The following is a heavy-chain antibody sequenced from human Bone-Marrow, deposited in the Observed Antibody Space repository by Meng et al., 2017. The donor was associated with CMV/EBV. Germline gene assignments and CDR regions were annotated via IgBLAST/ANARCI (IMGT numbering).Heavy chain of an antibody. CDR3: ARDNDWGLDYYYGMDV. J-gene: IGHJ6*02. D-gene: IGHD3-9*01. CDR1: GYTFTDHY. V-gene: IGHV1-2*02. Sequence: ASVKVSCKASGYTFTDHYFHWVRQAPGQGLEWMGWIHPKSGGTHYAQKFQGRVTVTADTSTSIGYMELSSLGSDDRAVYYCARDNDWGLDYYYGMDVWGQGTTVTVSS. CDR2: IHPKSGGT.